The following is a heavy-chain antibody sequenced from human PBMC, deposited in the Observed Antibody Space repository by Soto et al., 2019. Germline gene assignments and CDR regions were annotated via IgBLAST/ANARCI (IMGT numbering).Heavy chain of an antibody. CDR3: AREYYYDSSGYFDY. V-gene: IGHV4-59*01. D-gene: IGHD3-22*01. Sequence: PSETLSLTCTVSGGSISSYYWSWIRQPPGKGLEWIGYIYYSGSTNYNPSLKSRVTISVDTSKNQFSLKLSSVTAADTAVYYCAREYYYDSSGYFDYWGQGTLVTVS. CDR1: GGSISSYY. CDR2: IYYSGST. J-gene: IGHJ4*02.